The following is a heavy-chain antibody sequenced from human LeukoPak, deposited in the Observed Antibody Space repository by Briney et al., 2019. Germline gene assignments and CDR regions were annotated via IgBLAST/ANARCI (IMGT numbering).Heavy chain of an antibody. V-gene: IGHV1-69*05. CDR3: ARPEWVQAAMAAFDI. Sequence: GASVKVSCKASGYTFTGYYMHWVRQAPGQGLEWMGGIIPIFGTANYAQKFQGRVTITTDESTSTAYMELSSLRSEDTAVYYCARPEWVQAAMAAFDIWGQGTMVTVSS. CDR1: GYTFTGYY. D-gene: IGHD2-2*01. J-gene: IGHJ3*02. CDR2: IIPIFGTA.